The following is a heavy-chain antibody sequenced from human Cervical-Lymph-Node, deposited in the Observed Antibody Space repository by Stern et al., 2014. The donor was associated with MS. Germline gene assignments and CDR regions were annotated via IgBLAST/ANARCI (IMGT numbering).Heavy chain of an antibody. CDR1: GYTFTGHY. D-gene: IGHD4-11*01. J-gene: IGHJ4*02. Sequence: VQLVQSGAEVRKPGASVKVSCKASGYTFTGHYVHWVRQAPGQGLEWMGRIGPTSGATNFAQKFQGRVTLTRDTSISTAYMELSSLTSDDTAVYYCARQYSSYPDYWGQGTLVTVSS. V-gene: IGHV1-2*06. CDR3: ARQYSSYPDY. CDR2: IGPTSGAT.